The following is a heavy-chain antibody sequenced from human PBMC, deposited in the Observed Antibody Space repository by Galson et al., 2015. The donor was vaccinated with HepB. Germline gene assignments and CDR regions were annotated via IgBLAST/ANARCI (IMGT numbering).Heavy chain of an antibody. V-gene: IGHV5-51*03. CDR3: ARPKLQGSSSDPFDY. CDR2: IYPGDSDT. CDR1: GYSFTTYW. D-gene: IGHD6-6*01. Sequence: QSGAEVKKPGESLKISCKGSGYSFTTYWIGWVRQLPGEGLEWMGIIYPGDSDTRYSPSFQGQVTISADKSINTAYLQWNSLKASDTAMYYCARPKLQGSSSDPFDYWGQGTLVTVSS. J-gene: IGHJ4*02.